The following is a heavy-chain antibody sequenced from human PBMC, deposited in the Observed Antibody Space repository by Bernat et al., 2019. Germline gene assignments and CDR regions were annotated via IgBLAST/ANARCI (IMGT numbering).Heavy chain of an antibody. D-gene: IGHD6-19*01. Sequence: QVLLQESGPGLVKPSQTLSLTCIVSGGSISTPGYYWSWIRQPPGKGLEWIGYIDYSGSTYYNPSLKSRVSISVDTSKNQFSLKLSSVTAADTAVYYYARTLGYSSGWYDYWGQGTLVTVSS. J-gene: IGHJ4*02. CDR3: ARTLGYSSGWYDY. CDR2: IDYSGST. V-gene: IGHV4-30-4*01. CDR1: GGSISTPGYY.